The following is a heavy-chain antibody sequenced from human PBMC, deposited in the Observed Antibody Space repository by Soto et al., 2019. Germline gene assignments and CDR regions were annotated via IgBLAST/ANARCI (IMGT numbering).Heavy chain of an antibody. D-gene: IGHD1-7*01. CDR1: GGTFSSYA. V-gene: IGHV1-69*13. Sequence: ASVKVSCKASGGTFSSYAISWVRQAPGQGLEWMGGIIPIFGTANYAQKFQGRVTITADESTSTAYMELSSLRSEDTAVYYCARVPAELELPLFYFDYWGQGTLVTVSS. J-gene: IGHJ4*02. CDR2: IIPIFGTA. CDR3: ARVPAELELPLFYFDY.